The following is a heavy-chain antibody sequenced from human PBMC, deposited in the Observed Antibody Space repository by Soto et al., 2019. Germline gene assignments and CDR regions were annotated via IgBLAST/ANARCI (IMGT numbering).Heavy chain of an antibody. J-gene: IGHJ5*02. CDR1: GLSLSNAKQP. V-gene: IGHV2-26*01. CDR3: ALIKECSRTYCFVASFDH. Sequence: XGPTLVRTRETLSQTCTVSGLSLSNAKQPGVGIRQPPGKSLEWLAHIFSNDDKSYSTSLDRRLTISKDTSKSQVVLTMTNLDPVDSGTYYCALIKECSRTYCFVASFDHWGQGPLVTVSS. CDR2: IFSNDDK. D-gene: IGHD2-2*01.